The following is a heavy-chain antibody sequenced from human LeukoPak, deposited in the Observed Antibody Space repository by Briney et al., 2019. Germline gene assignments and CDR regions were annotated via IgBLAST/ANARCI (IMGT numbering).Heavy chain of an antibody. Sequence: GASVTVSCKASGYTFTGYYMHWVRQAPGQGLGWMGWINPNSGGTNYAQKFQGRVTMTRDTSISTAYMELSRLRSDDTAVYYCARGAAYTYYYDSSGYYRHFDYWGQGTLVTVSS. CDR2: INPNSGGT. CDR3: ARGAAYTYYYDSSGYYRHFDY. D-gene: IGHD3-22*01. J-gene: IGHJ4*02. V-gene: IGHV1-2*02. CDR1: GYTFTGYY.